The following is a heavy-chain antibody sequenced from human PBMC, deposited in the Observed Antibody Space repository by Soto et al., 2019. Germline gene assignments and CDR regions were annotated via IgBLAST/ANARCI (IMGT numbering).Heavy chain of an antibody. Sequence: PSETLSLTCTVSGGSISSGGYYWSWIRQHPGKGLEWIGYIYYSGSTYYNPSLKSRVTISVDTSKNQFSLKLSSVTAADTAVYYCARFGYSTNIGNDYWGQGTLVTVSS. V-gene: IGHV4-31*03. D-gene: IGHD3-22*01. CDR3: ARFGYSTNIGNDY. J-gene: IGHJ4*02. CDR2: IYYSGST. CDR1: GGSISSGGYY.